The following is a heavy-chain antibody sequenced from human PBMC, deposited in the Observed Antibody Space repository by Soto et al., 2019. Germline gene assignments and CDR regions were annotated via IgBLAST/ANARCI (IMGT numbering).Heavy chain of an antibody. Sequence: QVQLQQWGAGLLKSSETLSLTCAVDGGSLSGYYWSWFRQSPGKGLEWIREIKHRGRTDYNPSLKSQVTMSKDASKKNSTQGLTSMTAPDTAVYYCARSVNRNYLYSVDVWGQGTTVTVSS. CDR2: IKHRGRT. CDR1: GGSLSGYY. V-gene: IGHV4-34*01. J-gene: IGHJ6*02. D-gene: IGHD1-7*01. CDR3: ARSVNRNYLYSVDV.